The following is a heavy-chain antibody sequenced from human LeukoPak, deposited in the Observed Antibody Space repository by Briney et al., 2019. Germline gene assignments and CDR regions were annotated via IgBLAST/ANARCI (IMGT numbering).Heavy chain of an antibody. CDR1: GGSFSGYY. D-gene: IGHD3-10*01. J-gene: IGHJ5*02. V-gene: IGHV4-34*01. Sequence: PSETLSLTRAVYGGSFSGYYWSWIRQPPGKGLEWIGEINHSGSTNYNPSLKSRVTISVDTSKNQFSLKLSSVTAADTAVYYCAREPPRYYGSGSQPSWGQGTLVTVSS. CDR3: AREPPRYYGSGSQPS. CDR2: INHSGST.